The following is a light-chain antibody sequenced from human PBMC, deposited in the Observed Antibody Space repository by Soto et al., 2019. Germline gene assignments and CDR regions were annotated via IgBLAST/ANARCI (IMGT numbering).Light chain of an antibody. V-gene: IGKV1-5*03. CDR1: QSISNW. J-gene: IGKJ1*01. Sequence: DIQMSQSPSTLSPSVGDRVTISCRASQSISNWLAWYQQKPGEAPELLIYRASNLQSGVPSRFSGSGSGTEFTLTISSLQPEDSATYYCLQDINYPWTFGQGTKVEIK. CDR3: LQDINYPWT. CDR2: RAS.